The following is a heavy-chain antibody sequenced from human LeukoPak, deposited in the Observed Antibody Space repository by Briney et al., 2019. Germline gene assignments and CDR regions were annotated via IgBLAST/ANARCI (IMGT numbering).Heavy chain of an antibody. CDR1: GGSISSSSYY. J-gene: IGHJ5*02. D-gene: IGHD5-24*01. CDR2: IYYSGST. V-gene: IGHV4-61*05. Sequence: SETLSLTCTVSGGSISSSSYYWGWVRQPPGKGLEWIGYIYYSGSTNYNPSLKSRVTISVDTSKNQFSLKLSSVTAADTAVYYCARRGVATNNWFDPWGQGTLVTVSS. CDR3: ARRGVATNNWFDP.